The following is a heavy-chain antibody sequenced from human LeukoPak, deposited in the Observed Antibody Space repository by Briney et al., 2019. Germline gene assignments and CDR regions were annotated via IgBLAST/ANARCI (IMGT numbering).Heavy chain of an antibody. D-gene: IGHD2-21*02. CDR3: AREVETYFDY. CDR1: GFTSSSYW. J-gene: IGHJ4*02. V-gene: IGHV3-7*01. CDR2: IKQDGSEK. Sequence: PGGSLRLSCAASGFTSSSYWMSWVRQAPGKGLEWVANIKQDGSEKYYVDSVKGRFTISRDNAKNSLYLQMNSLRAEDTAVYYCAREVETYFDYWGQGTLVTVSS.